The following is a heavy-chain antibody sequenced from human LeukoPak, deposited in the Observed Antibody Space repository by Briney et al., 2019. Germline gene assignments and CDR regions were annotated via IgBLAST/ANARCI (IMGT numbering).Heavy chain of an antibody. J-gene: IGHJ6*02. V-gene: IGHV1-8*01. D-gene: IGHD3-10*01. CDR1: GYTFTSYD. CDR3: ARGRITMVRGVIMPLRYYGMDV. CDR2: MNPNSGNT. Sequence: ASVKVSCTASGYTFTSYDINWVRQATGQGLEWMGWMNPNSGNTGYAQKFQGRVTMTRNTSISTAYMELSSLRSEDTAVYYCARGRITMVRGVIMPLRYYGMDVWGQGTTVTVSS.